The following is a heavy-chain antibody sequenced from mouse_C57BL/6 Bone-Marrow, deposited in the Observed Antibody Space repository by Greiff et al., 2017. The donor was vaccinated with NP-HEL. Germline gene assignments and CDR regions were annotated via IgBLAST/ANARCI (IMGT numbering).Heavy chain of an antibody. CDR1: GYTFTDYY. J-gene: IGHJ2*01. Sequence: VTLVESGPELVKPGASVKISCKASGYTFTDYYINWVKQRPGQGLEWIGWIFPGSGSTYYNEKFKGKATLTVDKSSSTAYMLLSSLTSEDSAVYFCARLPAVYYGNYDYWGQGTTLTVSS. CDR3: ARLPAVYYGNYDY. CDR2: IFPGSGST. D-gene: IGHD2-1*01. V-gene: IGHV1-75*01.